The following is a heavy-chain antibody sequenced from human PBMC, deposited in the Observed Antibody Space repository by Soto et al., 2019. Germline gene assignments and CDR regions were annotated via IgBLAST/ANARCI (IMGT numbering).Heavy chain of an antibody. V-gene: IGHV3-48*01. CDR3: TRLITPLDY. J-gene: IGHJ4*02. CDR1: GFTFSSYS. Sequence: GGSLRLSCAASGFTFSSYSMNWVRQAPGKGLEWVSYISTSSSTIYYADSVKGRFTISRDNAKNSLYLQMNSLRAEDTAVYYCTRLITPLDYWGRGTLVTVSS. CDR2: ISTSSSTI. D-gene: IGHD3-16*01.